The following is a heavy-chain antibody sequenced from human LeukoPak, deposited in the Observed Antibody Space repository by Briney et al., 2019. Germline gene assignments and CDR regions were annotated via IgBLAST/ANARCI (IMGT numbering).Heavy chain of an antibody. CDR1: GFTFSSYG. D-gene: IGHD3-22*01. J-gene: IGHJ6*02. Sequence: PGGSLRLSCAAPGFTFSSYGRNWVGQAQGKGRGGVSSISVRSTYVNYGDLVKGRFTISRDNAKNSLYLQMNSLRGEDTAVYYCARLNYYDDSGSSLGAMDVWGQGTTVTVSS. V-gene: IGHV3-21*01. CDR3: ARLNYYDDSGSSLGAMDV. CDR2: ISVRSTYV.